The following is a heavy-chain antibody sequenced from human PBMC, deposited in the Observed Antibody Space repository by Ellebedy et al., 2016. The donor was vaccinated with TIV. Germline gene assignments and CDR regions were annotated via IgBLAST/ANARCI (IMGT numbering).Heavy chain of an antibody. J-gene: IGHJ5*02. CDR3: VRANNFDL. CDR1: GFTFSNYW. CDR2: INSDGSTS. Sequence: PGGSLRLSCAGSGFTFSNYWMHWVRQVPGQGLVWVSRINSDGSTSNYADSVKGRFTISRDNAKNTLYLQMNSLRDEDTALYYCVRANNFDLWGQGTLVTVSS. V-gene: IGHV3-74*01.